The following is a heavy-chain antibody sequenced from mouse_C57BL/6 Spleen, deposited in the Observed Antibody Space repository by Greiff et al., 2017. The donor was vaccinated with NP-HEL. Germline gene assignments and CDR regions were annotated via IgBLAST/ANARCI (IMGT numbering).Heavy chain of an antibody. Sequence: QVQLKQPGAELVKPGASVKLSCKASGYTFTSYWMHWVKQRPGQGLEWIGMIHPNSGSTNYNEKFKSKATLTVDKSSSTAYMQLSSLTSEDSAVYYCASPDGYMAWFAYWGQGTLVTVSA. CDR3: ASPDGYMAWFAY. CDR2: IHPNSGST. V-gene: IGHV1-64*01. CDR1: GYTFTSYW. D-gene: IGHD2-3*01. J-gene: IGHJ3*01.